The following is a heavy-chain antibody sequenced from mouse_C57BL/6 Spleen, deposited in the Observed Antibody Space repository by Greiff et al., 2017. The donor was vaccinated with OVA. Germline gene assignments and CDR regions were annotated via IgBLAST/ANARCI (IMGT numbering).Heavy chain of an antibody. V-gene: IGHV5-4*01. CDR2: ISDGGSYT. Sequence: EVQLVESGGGLVKPGGSLKLSCAASGFTFSSYAMSWVRQTPEKRLEWVATISDGGSYTYYPDNVKGRFTISRDKAKNNLYLQMSHLKSEDTAMYYCARGGYFDVWGTGTTVTVSS. CDR1: GFTFSSYA. CDR3: ARGGYFDV. J-gene: IGHJ1*03.